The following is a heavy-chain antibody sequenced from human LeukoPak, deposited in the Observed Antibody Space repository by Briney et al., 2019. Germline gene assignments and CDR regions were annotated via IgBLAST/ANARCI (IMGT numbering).Heavy chain of an antibody. Sequence: SQTLSLTCAISGDSVSSNTAAWNWIRQSPSRGLEWLGRTYYRSKWSYDYAPSVEGRMTINSDTSKNQFSLHLTSVTPADTAIYYCAFHRTGQYYFDYWGQGALVTVSS. D-gene: IGHD2-8*02. CDR2: TYYRSKWSY. CDR1: GDSVSSNTAA. V-gene: IGHV6-1*01. CDR3: AFHRTGQYYFDY. J-gene: IGHJ4*02.